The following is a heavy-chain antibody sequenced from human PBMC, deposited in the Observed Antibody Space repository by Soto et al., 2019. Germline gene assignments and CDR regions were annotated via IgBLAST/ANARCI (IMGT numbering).Heavy chain of an antibody. V-gene: IGHV4-59*01. D-gene: IGHD2-15*01. Sequence: SETLSLTCTVSGGSISSYYWSWIRQPPGKGLEWIGYIYYSGSTNYNPSPKSRVTISVDTSKNQFSLKLSSVTAADTAVYYCARSLVVVAANWDYYYYYMDVWGKGTTVTVSS. CDR3: ARSLVVVAANWDYYYYYMDV. CDR1: GGSISSYY. J-gene: IGHJ6*03. CDR2: IYYSGST.